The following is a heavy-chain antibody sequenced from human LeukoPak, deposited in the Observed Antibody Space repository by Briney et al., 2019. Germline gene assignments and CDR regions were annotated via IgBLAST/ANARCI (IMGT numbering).Heavy chain of an antibody. J-gene: IGHJ4*02. CDR2: IWYDGSNK. D-gene: IGHD3-9*01. Sequence: PGGSLRLSCAASGFTFSSYGMHWVRQAPGKGLEWVAVIWYDGSNKYYADSVKGRFTISRDNSKNTLYLQMNSLRAEDTAVYYCARDLRRYFDWSFDYWGQGTLVTVSS. CDR1: GFTFSSYG. V-gene: IGHV3-33*01. CDR3: ARDLRRYFDWSFDY.